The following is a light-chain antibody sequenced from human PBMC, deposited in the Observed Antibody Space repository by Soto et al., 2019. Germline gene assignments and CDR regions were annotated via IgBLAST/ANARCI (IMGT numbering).Light chain of an antibody. J-gene: IGLJ2*01. V-gene: IGLV4-69*01. CDR1: SGHSCYA. CDR3: QTWGTGIQV. CDR2: LNSDGSH. Sequence: QPVLTQSPSASASLGTSVKLTCTLSSGHSCYAIAWHQQQPEKGPRYLMKLNSDGSHSKGDGIPDRFSGSSSGAERYLTISSLQSEDEADYYCQTWGTGIQVFGGGTKVTVL.